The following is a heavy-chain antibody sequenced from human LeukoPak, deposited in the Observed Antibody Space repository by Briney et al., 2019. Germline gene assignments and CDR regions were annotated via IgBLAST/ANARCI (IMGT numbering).Heavy chain of an antibody. V-gene: IGHV3-9*03. CDR2: ISWNSGSI. D-gene: IGHD1/OR15-1a*01. Sequence: PGRSLRLSCAASGFTFDDYAMHWVRQAPGKGLEWVSGISWNSGSIGYADSVKGRFTISRDNARNTLYLQMNSLRVEDMAIYYCARDRAESNWTNHTLFDSWGQGTPVTVSS. CDR3: ARDRAESNWTNHTLFDS. J-gene: IGHJ4*02. CDR1: GFTFDDYA.